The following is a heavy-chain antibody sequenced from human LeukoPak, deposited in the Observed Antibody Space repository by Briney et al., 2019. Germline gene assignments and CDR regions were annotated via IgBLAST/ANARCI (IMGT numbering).Heavy chain of an antibody. CDR3: AKESGDYDSSGYYSDYFDY. J-gene: IGHJ4*02. D-gene: IGHD3-22*01. CDR2: ISGSGGST. CDR1: GFTFSSYA. Sequence: GGSLRLSCAASGFTFSSYAMSWVRQAPGKGLEWVSAISGSGGSTYYADSVKGRFTISRDNSKNTLYLQMNSLRAEDTAVYYCAKESGDYDSSGYYSDYFDYWGQGTLVTVSS. V-gene: IGHV3-23*01.